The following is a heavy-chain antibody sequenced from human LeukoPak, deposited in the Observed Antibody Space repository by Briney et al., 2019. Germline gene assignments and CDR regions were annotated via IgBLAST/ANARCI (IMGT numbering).Heavy chain of an antibody. CDR1: GYTFTSYA. CDR2: INAGNGNT. V-gene: IGHV1-3*01. J-gene: IGHJ3*02. Sequence: GASVKVSCKASGYTFTSYAMHWVRQAPGQRLEWMGWINAGNGNTKYSQKFQGRVTITRDTSASTAYMELSSLRSEDTAVYYCARPSSGWHHDAFDIWGQGTVVTVSS. D-gene: IGHD6-19*01. CDR3: ARPSSGWHHDAFDI.